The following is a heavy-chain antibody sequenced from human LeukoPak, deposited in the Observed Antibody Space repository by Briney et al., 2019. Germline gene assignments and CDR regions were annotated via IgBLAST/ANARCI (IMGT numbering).Heavy chain of an antibody. CDR1: GFTFSSYG. CDR2: IRYDGSNK. V-gene: IGHV3-30*02. Sequence: GGPLRLSCAASGFTFSSYGMHWVRQAPGKGLEWVAFIRYDGSNKYYADSVKGRFTISRDNSKNTPYLQMNSLRAEDTAVYYCAKGNMITFGGVIDIDYWGQGTLVTVSS. J-gene: IGHJ4*02. CDR3: AKGNMITFGGVIDIDY. D-gene: IGHD3-16*02.